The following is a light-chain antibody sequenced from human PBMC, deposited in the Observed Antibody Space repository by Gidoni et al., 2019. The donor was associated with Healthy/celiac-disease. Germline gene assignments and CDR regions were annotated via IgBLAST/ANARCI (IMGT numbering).Light chain of an antibody. CDR1: SSNIGSNT. CDR3: AAWDDSLNGSWV. Sequence: RVTISCSGRSSNIGSNTVNWYQQLPGTAPKLLIYSNNQRPSGVPDRFSGSKSGTSASLAISGLQSEDEADYYCAAWDDSLNGSWVFGGGTKLTVL. CDR2: SNN. V-gene: IGLV1-44*01. J-gene: IGLJ3*02.